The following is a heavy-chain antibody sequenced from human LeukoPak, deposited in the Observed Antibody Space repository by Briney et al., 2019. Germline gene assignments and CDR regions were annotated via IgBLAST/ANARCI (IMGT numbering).Heavy chain of an antibody. V-gene: IGHV4-39*01. CDR2: IYYSGST. CDR3: VRQTSELGTGFDY. D-gene: IGHD6-13*01. CDR1: GGSISSSSSY. J-gene: IGHJ4*02. Sequence: SETLSLTCTVSGGSISSSSSYWGWIRQPPGKGLEWIGSIYYSGSTYYNPSLKRRVTISVDTSKTQFSLKLSSVTAADTAVYYCVRQTSELGTGFDYWGQGTLVTVSS.